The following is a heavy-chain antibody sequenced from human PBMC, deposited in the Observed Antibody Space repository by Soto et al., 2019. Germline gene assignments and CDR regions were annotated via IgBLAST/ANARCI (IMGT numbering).Heavy chain of an antibody. D-gene: IGHD1-1*01. J-gene: IGHJ4*02. V-gene: IGHV4-39*01. Sequence: PSETLSLTCSVAGDFINRGAYFWGWIRQPPGKGLEWIGSMYYSGRAHYNPSLKSRVAISVDTSKNQLSLKLRSVTAADTAVYYCATQQLAASGLAEMDHWGQGTLVTVSS. CDR3: ATQQLAASGLAEMDH. CDR2: MYYSGRA. CDR1: GDFINRGAYF.